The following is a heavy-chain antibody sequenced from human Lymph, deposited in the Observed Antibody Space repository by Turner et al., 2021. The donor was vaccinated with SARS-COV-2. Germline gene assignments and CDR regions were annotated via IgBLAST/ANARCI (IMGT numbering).Heavy chain of an antibody. V-gene: IGHV1-69*10. CDR2: IIPILRIA. CDR3: ARVVGGFGELGYYYYYGMDV. D-gene: IGHD3-10*01. J-gene: IGHJ6*02. CDR1: GGTFSSYA. Sequence: QVQLVQSGAEVKKPGSSVKVSCKASGGTFSSYAISWVRPAPGQGLGGMGGIIPILRIATYAKKFQGRVTITADKSTSTAYMELSSLRSEDTAVFYCARVVGGFGELGYYYYYGMDVWGQGTTVTVSS.